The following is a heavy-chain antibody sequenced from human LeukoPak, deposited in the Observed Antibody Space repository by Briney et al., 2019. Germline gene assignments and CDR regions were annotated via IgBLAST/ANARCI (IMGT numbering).Heavy chain of an antibody. V-gene: IGHV3-7*01. Sequence: GGSLRLFCAASGFTFNVDWMSWVRLPPGKGREWVANIKEDGSAQYYVGSVKGRFTISRDNAKNSRNLQMNSLRAEDTAVYYCATSSNAPGNHWGQGTLVTVSS. CDR3: ATSSNAPGNH. CDR2: IKEDGSAQ. D-gene: IGHD2-2*01. CDR1: GFTFNVDW. J-gene: IGHJ5*02.